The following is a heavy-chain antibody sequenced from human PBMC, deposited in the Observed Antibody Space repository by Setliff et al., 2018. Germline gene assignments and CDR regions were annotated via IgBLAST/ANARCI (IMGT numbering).Heavy chain of an antibody. D-gene: IGHD3-22*01. CDR3: ARVGGGHYDSSGYNYVFDY. CDR1: GYTFRSYA. V-gene: IGHV7-4-1*02. Sequence: ASVKVSSKASGYTFRSYAMNWVRQAPGQGLEWMGWINTNTGNPTYAQGFTGRVVFSLAPSVSTAYLQISSLKAEDTAVYYCARVGGGHYDSSGYNYVFDYWGQGTLVTVSS. J-gene: IGHJ4*02. CDR2: INTNTGNP.